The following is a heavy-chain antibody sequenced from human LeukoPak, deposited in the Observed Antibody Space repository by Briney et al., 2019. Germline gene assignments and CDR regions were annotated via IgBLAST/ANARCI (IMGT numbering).Heavy chain of an antibody. D-gene: IGHD6-19*01. Sequence: GGSLRLSCAASGFTFSSYWMNWVRQAPGKGLEWVANIKQDGSEKYYVDSVKGRFTISRDNAKNSLYLQMNSLRAEDTAVYYCARVSSSAVAGFFDYWGQGIPVSVSS. CDR2: IKQDGSEK. CDR1: GFTFSSYW. V-gene: IGHV3-7*01. CDR3: ARVSSSAVAGFFDY. J-gene: IGHJ4*02.